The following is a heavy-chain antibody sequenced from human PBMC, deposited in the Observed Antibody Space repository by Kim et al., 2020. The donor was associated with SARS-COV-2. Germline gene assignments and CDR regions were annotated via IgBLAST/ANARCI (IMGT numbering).Heavy chain of an antibody. J-gene: IGHJ4*02. CDR3: ARHAGSSSWPTDY. V-gene: IGHV4-39*01. D-gene: IGHD6-13*01. CDR2: IYYSGST. CDR1: GGSISSSSYY. Sequence: SETMSLTCTVSGGSISSSSYYWGWIRQPPGKGLEWIGSIYYSGSTYYNPSLKSRVTISVDTSKNQFSLKLSSVTAADTAVYYCARHAGSSSWPTDYWGQGTLVTVSS.